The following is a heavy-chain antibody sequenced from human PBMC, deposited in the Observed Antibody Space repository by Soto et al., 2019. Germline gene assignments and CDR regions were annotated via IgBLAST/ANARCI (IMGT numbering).Heavy chain of an antibody. CDR1: GXTVSTYA. CDR2: ISYDGSNQ. J-gene: IGHJ4*02. CDR3: ATTDYSSGWNN. Sequence: GSLRLSCAASGXTVSTYAIDWVRLPPGKGLELVASISYDGSNQYYADSVKGRVTISRENSKNTLDLQMNRMRTEDTAVYYCATTDYSSGWNNWGQGTQGTVSS. D-gene: IGHD6-19*01. V-gene: IGHV3-30-3*01.